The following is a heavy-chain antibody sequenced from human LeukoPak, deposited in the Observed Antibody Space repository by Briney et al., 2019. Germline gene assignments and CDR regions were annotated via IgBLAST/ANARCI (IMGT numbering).Heavy chain of an antibody. CDR2: IYFSGST. J-gene: IGHJ4*02. CDR3: ASRPYPRYYYGSADY. D-gene: IGHD3-10*01. CDR1: GFTVSSNY. Sequence: GSLRLSCAASGFTVSSNYMSWVRQAPGKGLEWIGSIYFSGSTYYNPSLKSRVTISVDTSKNQFSLKLSSVTAADTAVYYCASRPYPRYYYGSADYWGQGTLVTVSS. V-gene: IGHV4-59*05.